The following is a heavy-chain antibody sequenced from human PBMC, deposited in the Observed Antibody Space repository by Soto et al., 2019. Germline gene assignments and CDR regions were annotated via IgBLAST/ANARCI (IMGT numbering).Heavy chain of an antibody. CDR2: IGGSGRTT. J-gene: IGHJ4*02. Sequence: VGSLRLSFAASGFTINNAWMSWVRQAPGKGLEWVSGIGGSGRTTYYADSVKGRFTISRDNSNNTLFLQMNSLRAEDTAVYYCAKSRYSDSSGDFYDYWGQGTLVTVS. CDR1: GFTINNAW. D-gene: IGHD3-22*01. V-gene: IGHV3-23*01. CDR3: AKSRYSDSSGDFYDY.